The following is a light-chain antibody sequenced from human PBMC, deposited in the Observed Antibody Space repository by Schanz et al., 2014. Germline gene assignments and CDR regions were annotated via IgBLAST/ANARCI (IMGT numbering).Light chain of an antibody. J-gene: IGKJ1*01. CDR1: QSVSSY. CDR2: GAS. V-gene: IGKV3-20*01. CDR3: QQYGDSPRT. Sequence: EIVMTQSPATLSVSPGERATLSCRASQSVSSYLAWYQQKPGQAPRLLIYGASSRATGIPDRFSGSGSGTDFALTISRLEPEDFAMYYCQQYGDSPRTFGQGTKVEI.